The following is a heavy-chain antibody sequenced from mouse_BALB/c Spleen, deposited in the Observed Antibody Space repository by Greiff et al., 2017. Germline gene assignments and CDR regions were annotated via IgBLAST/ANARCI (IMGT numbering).Heavy chain of an antibody. CDR3: TREDYGNYLFAY. V-gene: IGHV5-6-4*01. CDR1: GFTFSSYP. D-gene: IGHD2-1*01. J-gene: IGHJ3*01. Sequence: EVQVVESGGGLVKPGGSLKLSCAASGFTFSSYPMSWVRQTPEKRLEWVATISSGGSYTYYPDSVKGRFTISRDNAKNTLYLQMSSLKSEDTAMYYCTREDYGNYLFAYWGQGTLVTVSA. CDR2: ISSGGSYT.